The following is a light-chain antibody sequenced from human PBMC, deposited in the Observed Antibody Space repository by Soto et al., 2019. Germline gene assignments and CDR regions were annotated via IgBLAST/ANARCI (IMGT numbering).Light chain of an antibody. CDR1: QSLLHSDGYNY. CDR2: LGS. V-gene: IGKV2-28*01. J-gene: IGKJ1*01. Sequence: DIVMTQSPLSLPVTPGEPASISCRSSQSLLHSDGYNYLDWYLQKPGQSPQVLIYLGSNRASGVPDRFSGSGSGTDFTLEISRVEAEDVGVYYCMQSLQTRTFGQGTKVEIK. CDR3: MQSLQTRT.